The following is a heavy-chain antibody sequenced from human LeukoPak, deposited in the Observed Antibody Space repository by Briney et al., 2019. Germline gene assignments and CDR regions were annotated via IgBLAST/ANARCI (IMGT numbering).Heavy chain of an antibody. CDR1: GYTFTGYY. CDR3: ARVVPMIVVVPAAMPGDWFDP. D-gene: IGHD2-2*01. Sequence: ASVKVSCKASGYTFTGYYMHWVRQAPGQGLEWMGWINPNSGGTNYAQKFQGRVTMTRDTSISTAYMELSRLRFDDTAVYYCARVVPMIVVVPAAMPGDWFDPWGQGTLVTVSS. CDR2: INPNSGGT. J-gene: IGHJ5*02. V-gene: IGHV1-2*02.